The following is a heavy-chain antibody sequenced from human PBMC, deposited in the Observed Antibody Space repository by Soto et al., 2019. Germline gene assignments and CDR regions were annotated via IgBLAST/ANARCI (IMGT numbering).Heavy chain of an antibody. CDR2: IYYSGCT. CDR3: ARSYGYLPDY. CDR1: GGSIGTYF. Sequence: QVQLQASGPGLVKPSETLSLNCSVSGGSIGTYFWGWIRQPPGKGLEWIGHIYYSGCTSYNPSLRSRVTISLDTSKKLFSLRLRSVSAADTAVYYFARSYGYLPDYWGQGTLVNVSS. V-gene: IGHV4-59*08. D-gene: IGHD4-17*01. J-gene: IGHJ4*02.